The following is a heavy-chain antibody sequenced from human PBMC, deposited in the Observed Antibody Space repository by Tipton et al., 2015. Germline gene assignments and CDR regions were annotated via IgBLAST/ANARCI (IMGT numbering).Heavy chain of an antibody. V-gene: IGHV1-46*01. CDR3: ARGVGPRQVRDFDY. J-gene: IGHJ4*02. Sequence: QVQLVQSGAEVKKPGASVKVSCKASGYTFTSYYIHWVRQAPGQGLEWMGIINPDRGTKKYAQTFQDRVTMTNDTSTSTVYMELRSLRSEDTAVYYCARGVGPRQVRDFDYWGQGTLVTVSS. D-gene: IGHD3-10*01. CDR2: INPDRGTK. CDR1: GYTFTSYY.